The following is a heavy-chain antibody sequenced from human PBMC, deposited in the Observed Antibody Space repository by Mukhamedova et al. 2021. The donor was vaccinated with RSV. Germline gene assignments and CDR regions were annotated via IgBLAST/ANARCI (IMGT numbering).Heavy chain of an antibody. V-gene: IGHV5-10-1*01. CDR3: ARLRTNIYPELQS. Sequence: EYMGMIDPSDSYTSYSPSFQGHVTISTDKSISTVYLQWNSLEASDTARYYCARLRTNIYPELQSWGQGTRVTASS. J-gene: IGHJ5*02. CDR2: IDPSDSYT. D-gene: IGHD1-26*01.